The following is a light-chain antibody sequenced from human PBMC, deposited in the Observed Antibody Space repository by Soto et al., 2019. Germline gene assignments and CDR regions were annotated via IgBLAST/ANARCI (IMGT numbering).Light chain of an antibody. V-gene: IGKV1-5*03. CDR1: QGISNW. J-gene: IGKJ2*01. Sequence: DIQMTQSPSTLSASVGDRVTITCRASQGISNWLAWFQQKPGKAPKLLIYKASTLESGAPSRFTGSGSGTDFTLTITSVQPDDFATYYCQPYNSPSYTFGQGTKLEMK. CDR2: KAS. CDR3: QPYNSPSYT.